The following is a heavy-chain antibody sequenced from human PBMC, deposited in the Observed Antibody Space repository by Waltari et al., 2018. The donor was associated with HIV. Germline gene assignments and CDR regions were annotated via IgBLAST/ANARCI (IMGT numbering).Heavy chain of an antibody. J-gene: IGHJ6*02. D-gene: IGHD6-13*01. V-gene: IGHV3-30-3*01. CDR2: ISYDGSNK. CDR1: GFTFSSYA. CDR3: ARDVAAAGRYYYYYGMDV. Sequence: GESGGGVVQPGRSLRLSCAASGFTFSSYAMHWVRQAPGKGLEWVAVISYDGSNKYYADSVKGRFTISRDNSKNTLYLQMNSLRAEDTAVYYCARDVAAAGRYYYYYGMDVWGQGTTVTVSS.